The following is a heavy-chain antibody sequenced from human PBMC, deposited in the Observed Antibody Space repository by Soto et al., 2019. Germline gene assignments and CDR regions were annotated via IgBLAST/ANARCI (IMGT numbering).Heavy chain of an antibody. CDR1: GYTFTSYG. CDR2: ISAYNGNT. CDR3: ARGLGCYCSSGSCINWFDP. D-gene: IGHD2-15*01. J-gene: IGHJ5*02. Sequence: GASVKVSCKASGYTFTSYGISWVRQAPGQGLEWMGWISAYNGNTNYAQKLQGRVTMTTDTSTSTAYMELRSLRTDDTAVYYCARGLGCYCSSGSCINWFDPWGQGTLVTVSS. V-gene: IGHV1-18*01.